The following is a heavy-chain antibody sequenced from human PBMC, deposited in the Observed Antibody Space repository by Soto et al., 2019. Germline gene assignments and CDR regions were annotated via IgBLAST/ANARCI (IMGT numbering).Heavy chain of an antibody. CDR1: GYSFTSYG. J-gene: IGHJ6*02. Sequence: QVQLVQSGAEVKKPGASVKVSCKASGYSFTSYGISWVRQAPGQGLEWMGWISAYNGNTNYAQKLEGRVTITTDTSTSTADRELRGLRSDETAVYYCARDNGFGESDVWGQGTTVTVSS. CDR3: ARDNGFGESDV. D-gene: IGHD3-10*01. V-gene: IGHV1-18*01. CDR2: ISAYNGNT.